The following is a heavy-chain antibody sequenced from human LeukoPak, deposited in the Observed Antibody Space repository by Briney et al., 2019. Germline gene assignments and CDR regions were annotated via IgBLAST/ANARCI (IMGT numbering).Heavy chain of an antibody. V-gene: IGHV3-23*01. Sequence: GGSLRLSCAASGFMFRSYAMSWVRQAPGKGLEWVPAISGSGGSRYYADSVKGRFAISRDDSTNTLSLQMTSLRAEDTAIYYCAKDGDYYDSDAYSSFFDYWGQGTLVTVSS. CDR2: ISGSGGSR. CDR3: AKDGDYYDSDAYSSFFDY. J-gene: IGHJ4*02. D-gene: IGHD3-22*01. CDR1: GFMFRSYA.